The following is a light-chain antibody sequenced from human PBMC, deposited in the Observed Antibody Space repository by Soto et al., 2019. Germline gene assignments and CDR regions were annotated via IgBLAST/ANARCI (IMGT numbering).Light chain of an antibody. CDR1: TGAVTSGHY. V-gene: IGLV7-43*01. CDR2: STS. J-gene: IGLJ2*01. CDR3: LLYYGGTCV. Sequence: QTVVTQEPSLTVSPGGTVTLTCDSSTGAVTSGHYPNWFQQKPGQAPRMLIYSTSNKHSWAPARFSGFLLGDRAALTLSGVQTEDEAEYHCLLYYGGTCVFGGGTKLTVL.